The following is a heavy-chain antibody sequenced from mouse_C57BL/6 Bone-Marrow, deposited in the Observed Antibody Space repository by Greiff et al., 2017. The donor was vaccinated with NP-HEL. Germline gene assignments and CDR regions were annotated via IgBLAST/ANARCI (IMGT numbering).Heavy chain of an antibody. J-gene: IGHJ2*01. V-gene: IGHV1-63*01. CDR2: IYPGGGYT. CDR1: GYTFTNYW. Sequence: VQRVESGAELVRPGTSVKMSCKASGYTFTNYWIGWAKQRPGHGLEWIGDIYPGGGYTNYNEKFKGKATLTADKSSSTAYMQFSSLTSEDSAIYYCARCDYDVFDYWGQGTTLTVSS. D-gene: IGHD2-4*01. CDR3: ARCDYDVFDY.